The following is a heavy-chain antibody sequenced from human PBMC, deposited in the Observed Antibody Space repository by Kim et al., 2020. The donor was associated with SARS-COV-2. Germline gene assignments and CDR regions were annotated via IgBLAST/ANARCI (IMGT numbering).Heavy chain of an antibody. Sequence: GRFTISRDDSKNTLYLQMNSLKTEDTAVYYCTTGAIVATIGGIYYYGMDVWGQGTTVTVSS. J-gene: IGHJ6*02. V-gene: IGHV3-15*01. CDR3: TTGAIVATIGGIYYYGMDV. D-gene: IGHD5-12*01.